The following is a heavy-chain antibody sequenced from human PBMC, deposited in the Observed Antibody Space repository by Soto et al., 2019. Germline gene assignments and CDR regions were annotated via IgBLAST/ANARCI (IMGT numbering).Heavy chain of an antibody. CDR3: AKGWMDV. J-gene: IGHJ6*02. CDR1: GLTVSSYA. Sequence: EVQLVESGGGLIQPGGSLRLSCAVSGLTVSSYAMSWVRQAPGEGLEWVSVIYASDSTHYADSVKGRFTISRDNSKNTLFFQMNSLRAADSAVYYCAKGWMDVWGQGTTVTVS. CDR2: IYASDST. V-gene: IGHV3-53*01.